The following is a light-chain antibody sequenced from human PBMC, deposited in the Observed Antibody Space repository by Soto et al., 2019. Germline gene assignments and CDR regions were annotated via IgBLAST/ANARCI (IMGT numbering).Light chain of an antibody. CDR3: QQYFSYPLT. J-gene: IGKJ4*01. CDR1: QTISYTSINKTY. Sequence: IVMTQSPDSLAVSLGERATISCKSSQTISYTSINKTYLAWYQQRPGQPPKLLIYWASIRGSGVPDRLSGSGFGTDFTLTISSLQTEDVAAYYCQQYFSYPLTFGGGTKVEVK. V-gene: IGKV4-1*01. CDR2: WAS.